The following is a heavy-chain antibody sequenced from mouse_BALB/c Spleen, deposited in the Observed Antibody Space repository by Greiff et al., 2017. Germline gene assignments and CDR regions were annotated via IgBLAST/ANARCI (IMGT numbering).Heavy chain of an antibody. J-gene: IGHJ4*01. CDR3: ATTMITTGYAMDY. CDR2: IWSGGST. V-gene: IGHV2-2*02. Sequence: VMLVESGPGLVQPSQSLSITCTVPGFSFTSYGVHWVRQSPGKGLEWLGVIWSGGSTDYNAAFISRLSISKDNSKSQVFFKMNSLQANDTAIYYCATTMITTGYAMDYWGQGTSVTVSA. D-gene: IGHD2-4*01. CDR1: GFSFTSYG.